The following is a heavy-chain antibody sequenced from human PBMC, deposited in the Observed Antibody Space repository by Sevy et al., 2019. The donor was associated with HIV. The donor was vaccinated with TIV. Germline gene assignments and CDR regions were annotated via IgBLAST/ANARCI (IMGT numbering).Heavy chain of an antibody. J-gene: IGHJ3*01. Sequence: SETLSLTCTVSGGSINTIAYYWGWVRQPPGKGLEWIGSISYSGSSYYNPSLKSRVTISVDTSKNQFSLNLSSVPAADTGTAADTAIYYCVRHLFHDFAWGSHRYRDAFDLWGQGTLVTVSS. CDR2: ISYSGSS. V-gene: IGHV4-39*01. CDR1: GGSINTIAYY. D-gene: IGHD3-16*02. CDR3: TAIYYCVRHLFHDFAWGSHRYRDAFDL.